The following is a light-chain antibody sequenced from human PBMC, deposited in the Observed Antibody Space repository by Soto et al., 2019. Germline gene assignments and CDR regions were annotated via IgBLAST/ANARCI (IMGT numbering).Light chain of an antibody. CDR3: AAWDDSLNGPV. CDR2: GND. Sequence: QSVLTQPPSASGTPGQRVAISCSGSSSNIGSHTVNWYQQLPGTAPNLLIYGNDQRPSGVPDRFSGSKSGTSASLAISGLQSEDEVDYYCAAWDDSLNGPVFGGGTKLTVL. J-gene: IGLJ3*02. V-gene: IGLV1-44*01. CDR1: SSNIGSHT.